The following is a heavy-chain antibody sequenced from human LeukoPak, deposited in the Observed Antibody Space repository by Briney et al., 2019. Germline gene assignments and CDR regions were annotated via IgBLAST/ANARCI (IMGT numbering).Heavy chain of an antibody. V-gene: IGHV3-48*03. J-gene: IGHJ4*02. Sequence: PGGSLRLSCAASGFTFSSYEMNWVRQAPGKGLEWVSYISSSGSTIYYADSVKGRFTISRDNAKNSLYLQMNSLRAEDTAVYYCARRGYSYGPGDYFDYWGQGTLVTVSS. D-gene: IGHD5-18*01. CDR1: GFTFSSYE. CDR2: ISSSGSTI. CDR3: ARRGYSYGPGDYFDY.